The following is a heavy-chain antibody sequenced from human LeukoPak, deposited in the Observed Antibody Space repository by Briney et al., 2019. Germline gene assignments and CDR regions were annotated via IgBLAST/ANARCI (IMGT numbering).Heavy chain of an antibody. V-gene: IGHV1-69*13. CDR1: GGTFSSYA. J-gene: IGHJ4*02. D-gene: IGHD5-24*01. Sequence: SVKVSCKASGGTFSSYAISWVRQAPGRGLEWMGGIIPIFGTANYAQKFQGRVTITADESTSTAYMELSSLRSEDTAVYYCARGATILGSFDYWGRGTLVTVSS. CDR2: IIPIFGTA. CDR3: ARGATILGSFDY.